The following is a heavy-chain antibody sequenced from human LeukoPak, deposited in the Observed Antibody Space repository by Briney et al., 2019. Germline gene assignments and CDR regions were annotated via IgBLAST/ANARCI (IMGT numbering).Heavy chain of an antibody. D-gene: IGHD5-12*01. J-gene: IGHJ4*02. Sequence: GGSLRLSCAASGFTFSSYAMSWVRQAPGKGLEWVSTISGSGGSTHHADSVKGRFTISRDNSKNTLYLQMNSLRAEDTAVYYCAKGGIVGATITTRFDYWGQGTLVTVSS. CDR2: ISGSGGST. CDR3: AKGGIVGATITTRFDY. CDR1: GFTFSSYA. V-gene: IGHV3-23*01.